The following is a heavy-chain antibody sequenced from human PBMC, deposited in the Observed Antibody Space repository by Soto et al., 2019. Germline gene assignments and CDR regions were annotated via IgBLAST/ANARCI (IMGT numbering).Heavy chain of an antibody. J-gene: IGHJ3*02. Sequence: GGSLRLSCAASGFTFSSYGMHWVRQAPGKGLEWVAVIWYDGSNKYYADSVKGRFTISRDNSKNTLYLQMNSLRAEDTAEYYCAKDRPNDFWSGYLGGFDIWGQETMVTVSS. CDR1: GFTFSSYG. V-gene: IGHV3-33*06. CDR3: AKDRPNDFWSGYLGGFDI. D-gene: IGHD3-3*01. CDR2: IWYDGSNK.